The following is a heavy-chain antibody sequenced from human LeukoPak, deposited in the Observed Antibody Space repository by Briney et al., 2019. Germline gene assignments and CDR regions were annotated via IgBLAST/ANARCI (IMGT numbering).Heavy chain of an antibody. CDR2: IYTSWST. J-gene: IGHJ6*03. CDR1: GGSISSYY. V-gene: IGHV4-4*07. D-gene: IGHD3-3*01. CDR3: ARDSGIFGVVTYYYYMDV. Sequence: PSETLSLTCTVSGGSISSYYWSWIRQPAGKGLEWIGRIYTSWSTNYNPSLKSRVTMSVDTSKNQFSLKLSSVTAADTAVYYCARDSGIFGVVTYYYYMDVWGKGTTVTVSS.